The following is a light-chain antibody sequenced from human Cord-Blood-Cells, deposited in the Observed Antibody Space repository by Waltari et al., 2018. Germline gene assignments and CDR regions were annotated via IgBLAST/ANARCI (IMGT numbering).Light chain of an antibody. J-gene: IGKJ2*01. Sequence: DIQMTQSPSTLSASVGDRVTITCRASQSISSWLAWYQQNPVKAPKLLIYKASSLESGVPSRFSGSGSGTEFTLTISSLQPDDFATYYCQQYNSYSYTFGQGTKLEIK. CDR1: QSISSW. CDR2: KAS. V-gene: IGKV1-5*03. CDR3: QQYNSYSYT.